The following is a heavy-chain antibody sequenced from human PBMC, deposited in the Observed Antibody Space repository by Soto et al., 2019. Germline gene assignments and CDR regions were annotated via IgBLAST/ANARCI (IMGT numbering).Heavy chain of an antibody. CDR2: ISGRGGRT. Sequence: WGSLRLSCAGSGFTVSSYAMAWVRKAQGKGQEWVSAISGRGGRTYYADSVKGRFTISRDNSKNTLYLQMNSLRAEDTALYYCGKAPKGYDPSGYLNCFDPWGQGTLVTVSS. CDR1: GFTVSSYA. D-gene: IGHD3-22*01. V-gene: IGHV3-23*01. CDR3: GKAPKGYDPSGYLNCFDP. J-gene: IGHJ5*02.